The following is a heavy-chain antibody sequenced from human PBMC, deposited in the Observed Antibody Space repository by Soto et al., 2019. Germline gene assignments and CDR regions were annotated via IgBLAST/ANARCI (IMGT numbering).Heavy chain of an antibody. V-gene: IGHV1-46*01. D-gene: IGHD6-19*01. CDR3: AKRSGWRFDA. CDR2: INPNGGST. Sequence: SVKVSCKASGYTFTSYYIHWVRQAPGQGLEWMGIINPNGGSTTYAQQFQGRVTMTRDTSASTVYMELSSLRSEDTDVYYCAKRSGWRFDAWGQATLVTVSA. J-gene: IGHJ5*02. CDR1: GYTFTSYY.